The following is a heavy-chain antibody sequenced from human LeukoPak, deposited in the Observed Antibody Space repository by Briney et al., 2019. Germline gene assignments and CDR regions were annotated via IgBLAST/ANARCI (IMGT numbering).Heavy chain of an antibody. CDR1: GGTFSSYA. V-gene: IGHV1-69*05. J-gene: IGHJ3*02. Sequence: GASVKVSCKASGGTFSSYAISWVRQAPGQGLEWMGGIIPIFGTANYAQKFQGRVTMTRDTSTSTVYMELSSLRSEDTAVYYCAREMSGGSGSVGAFDIWGQGTMVTVSS. CDR3: AREMSGGSGSVGAFDI. CDR2: IIPIFGTA. D-gene: IGHD3-10*01.